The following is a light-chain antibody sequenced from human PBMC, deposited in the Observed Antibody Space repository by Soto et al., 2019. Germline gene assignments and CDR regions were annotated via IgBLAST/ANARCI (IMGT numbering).Light chain of an antibody. CDR2: GTS. CDR3: QQYGSSPTWT. CDR1: QSVRSDY. J-gene: IGKJ1*01. Sequence: EIVLTQSPGTLSLSPGERATLSCRASQSVRSDYLGWYQQKPGQAPRLIIFGTSSRATGIPDRFSGSGSGTDFTLTINRLEPEDFAVYYCQQYGSSPTWTFGQGTKVDIK. V-gene: IGKV3-20*01.